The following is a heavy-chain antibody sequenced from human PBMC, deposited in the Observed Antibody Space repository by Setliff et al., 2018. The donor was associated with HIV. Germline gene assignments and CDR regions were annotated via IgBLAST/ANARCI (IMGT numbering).Heavy chain of an antibody. D-gene: IGHD3-22*01. CDR1: GYIFDAYA. J-gene: IGHJ5*01. Sequence: ASVKVSCKTSGYIFDAYAITWVRQAPGQGLEWMGWISPYNGDINCAQKVQGRVTVTIDTSATTAYMELRSLTPDDTAVYYCARGPKLMIPTSNWFDSWGQGTPVTVSS. V-gene: IGHV1-18*01. CDR2: ISPYNGDI. CDR3: ARGPKLMIPTSNWFDS.